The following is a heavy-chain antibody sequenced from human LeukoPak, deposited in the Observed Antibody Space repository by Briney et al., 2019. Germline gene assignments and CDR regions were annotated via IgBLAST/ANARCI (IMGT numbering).Heavy chain of an antibody. D-gene: IGHD3-3*01. Sequence: ASVKVPCKASGYTFTSYYMHWVRQAPGQGLEWMGIINPSGGSTSYAQKFQGRVTMTRDTSTSTVYMELSSLRSEDTAVYYCARDPREVLGYDFWSGYSYYFDYWGQGTLVTVSS. J-gene: IGHJ4*02. CDR2: INPSGGST. CDR1: GYTFTSYY. CDR3: ARDPREVLGYDFWSGYSYYFDY. V-gene: IGHV1-46*03.